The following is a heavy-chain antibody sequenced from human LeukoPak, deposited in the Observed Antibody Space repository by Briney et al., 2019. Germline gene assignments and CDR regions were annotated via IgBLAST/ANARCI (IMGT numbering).Heavy chain of an antibody. CDR1: GGSISSSSYY. Sequence: SETLSLTCTVSGGSISSSSYYWGWIRQPPGTGLEWIGSIYYSGSTYYNPSLKSRVTISVDTSKNQFCLKLSSVTAADTAVYYCARLWGYCSSTSCYYNWFDPWGQGTLVTVSS. CDR2: IYYSGST. D-gene: IGHD2-2*01. V-gene: IGHV4-39*01. CDR3: ARLWGYCSSTSCYYNWFDP. J-gene: IGHJ5*02.